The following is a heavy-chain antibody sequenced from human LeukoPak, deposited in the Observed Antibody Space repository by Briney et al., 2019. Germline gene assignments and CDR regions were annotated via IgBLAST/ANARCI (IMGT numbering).Heavy chain of an antibody. CDR2: IIPILGIA. V-gene: IGHV1-69*04. D-gene: IGHD3-10*01. J-gene: IGHJ5*02. Sequence: SVKVSCKASGGTXSSYAISGVRQAPGQGLEWMGRIIPILGIANYAQKFQGRVTITADKSTSTAYMELSSLRSEDTAVYYCARDQNGLGNPWGQGTLVTVSS. CDR3: ARDQNGLGNP. CDR1: GGTXSSYA.